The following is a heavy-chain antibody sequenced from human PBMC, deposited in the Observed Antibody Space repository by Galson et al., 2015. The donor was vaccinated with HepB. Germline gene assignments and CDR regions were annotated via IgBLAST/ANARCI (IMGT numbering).Heavy chain of an antibody. V-gene: IGHV1-3*01. CDR3: ARAPYCTGGDCYSGANWFDP. D-gene: IGHD2-15*01. J-gene: IGHJ5*02. CDR2: INAVNGNT. Sequence: SVKVSCKASGYTFRSYGMHWVRQAPGQRLEWMGWINAVNGNTEYSQKFQDRVTITRDTSATTAYMELSSLRSEDTAVYYCARAPYCTGGDCYSGANWFDPWGQGTLVTVSS. CDR1: GYTFRSYG.